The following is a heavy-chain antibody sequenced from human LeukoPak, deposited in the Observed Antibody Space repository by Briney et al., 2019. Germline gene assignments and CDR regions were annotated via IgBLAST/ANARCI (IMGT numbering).Heavy chain of an antibody. CDR3: AIRSHYGSGSYWVDYGMDV. Sequence: GGPLRLSCAASGFTLSSYEMNWVRQAPGKGLEWVSYISSSGSTIYYADSVKGRFTISRDNAKNSLYLQMNSLRAEDTAVYYCAIRSHYGSGSYWVDYGMDVWGQGTTVTVSS. V-gene: IGHV3-48*03. J-gene: IGHJ6*02. CDR1: GFTLSSYE. CDR2: ISSSGSTI. D-gene: IGHD3-10*01.